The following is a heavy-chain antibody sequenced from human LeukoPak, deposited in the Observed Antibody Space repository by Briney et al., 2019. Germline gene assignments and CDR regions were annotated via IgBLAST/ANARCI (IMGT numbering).Heavy chain of an antibody. V-gene: IGHV1-2*02. CDR2: INPNSGGT. Sequence: ASVKVSCKASGYTFTGYYMHWVRQAPGQGLEWMGWINPNSGGTNYAQKFQGRVTMTRDTSISTAYMELRSLRSDDTAVYYCARVDTAMRRPSYFDYWGQGTLVTVSS. D-gene: IGHD5-18*01. J-gene: IGHJ4*02. CDR3: ARVDTAMRRPSYFDY. CDR1: GYTFTGYY.